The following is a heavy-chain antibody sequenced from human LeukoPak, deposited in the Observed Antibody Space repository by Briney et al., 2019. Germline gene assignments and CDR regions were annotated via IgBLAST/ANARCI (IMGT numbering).Heavy chain of an antibody. CDR3: TTDRSSGGTKPGH. J-gene: IGHJ4*02. CDR2: ISYDGSNK. V-gene: IGHV3-30*04. Sequence: PGGSLRLSCAASGFTFSSYAMHWVRQAPGKGLEWVAVISYDGSNKYYADSVKGRFTISRDNSKNTLYLQMNSLRAEDTAVYYCTTDRSSGGTKPGHWGQGTLVTVSS. CDR1: GFTFSSYA. D-gene: IGHD2-15*01.